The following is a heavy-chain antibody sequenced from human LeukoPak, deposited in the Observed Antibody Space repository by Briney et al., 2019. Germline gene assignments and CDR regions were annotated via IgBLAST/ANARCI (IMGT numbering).Heavy chain of an antibody. CDR2: VKSQTDGGTT. J-gene: IGHJ4*02. CDR1: GFPFSNAW. D-gene: IGHD2-2*01. V-gene: IGHV3-15*01. Sequence: GGSLRLSCAASGFPFSNAWMTWVRQAPGKGLEWVGRVKSQTDGGTTDYAAPVKGRFTISRDDSKNTLYLQMNSLKTEDTAVYYSTTGTRAGGYWGQGTLVTVSS. CDR3: TTGTRAGGY.